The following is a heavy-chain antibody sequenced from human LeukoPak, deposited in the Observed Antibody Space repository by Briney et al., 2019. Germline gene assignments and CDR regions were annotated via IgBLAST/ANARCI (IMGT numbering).Heavy chain of an antibody. D-gene: IGHD4-11*01. Sequence: GESLRLSCGASAFTFNGYWMHWVRQAPGKGLVWVSRINSDGSSTNYADSVEGRFTISRDNAKNSLYLQMNSLGAEDAAVYYCARAVYSNYGYYYFADWGQGTLVTV. CDR2: INSDGSST. J-gene: IGHJ4*02. V-gene: IGHV3-74*01. CDR1: AFTFNGYW. CDR3: ARAVYSNYGYYYFAD.